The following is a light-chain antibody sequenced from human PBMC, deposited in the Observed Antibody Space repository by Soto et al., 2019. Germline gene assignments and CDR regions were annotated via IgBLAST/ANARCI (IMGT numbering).Light chain of an antibody. J-gene: IGLJ1*01. CDR3: SSYTSGFYV. V-gene: IGLV2-14*01. Sequence: QSVLTQPASVSGSPGQSITISCTGTSSDVGGYNYVSWYQQHPGKAPKLMIYDVSDRPSGVSNRFPGSKSGNTASLTIPGLQAEDEADYYCSSYTSGFYVFGTGTKVTVL. CDR2: DVS. CDR1: SSDVGGYNY.